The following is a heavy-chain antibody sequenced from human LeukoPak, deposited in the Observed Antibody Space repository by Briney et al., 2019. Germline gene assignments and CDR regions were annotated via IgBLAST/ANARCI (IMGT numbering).Heavy chain of an antibody. CDR1: GFTFSSYA. CDR3: AKDFLRFIAAADPFDY. D-gene: IGHD6-13*01. Sequence: GGSLRLSCAASGFTFSSYAMSWGRQAPGKGLEWVSAISGSGGSTYYADSVKGRFTISRDNSKNTLYLQMNSLRAEDTAVYYCAKDFLRFIAAADPFDYWGQGTLVTVSS. V-gene: IGHV3-23*01. J-gene: IGHJ4*02. CDR2: ISGSGGST.